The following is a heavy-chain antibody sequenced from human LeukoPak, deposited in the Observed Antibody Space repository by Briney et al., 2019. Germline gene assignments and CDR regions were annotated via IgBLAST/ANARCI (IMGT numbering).Heavy chain of an antibody. J-gene: IGHJ4*02. CDR1: GGSISSYY. D-gene: IGHD3-9*01. Sequence: SETLSLTCTVSGGSISSYYWSWIRQPPGKGLEWIGYIYYSGSTYYHPSLKSRVTISVDTSKNQFSLKLSSVTAADTAVYYCARSQTYYDILTGYYPGKLDYWGQGTLVTVSS. CDR3: ARSQTYYDILTGYYPGKLDY. V-gene: IGHV4-59*01. CDR2: IYYSGST.